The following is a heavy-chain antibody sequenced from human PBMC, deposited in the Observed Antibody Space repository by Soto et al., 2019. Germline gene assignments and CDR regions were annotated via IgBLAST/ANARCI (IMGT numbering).Heavy chain of an antibody. Sequence: EILSLTCTVSGASVSSGSYVWSWIRQPPGKGLEWIGYIYYSGSTNYNPSLKSRVTISVDTSKNQFSLKLSSVTAADTAVYYCAREVRGVINYFEYWGQGTLVTVSA. D-gene: IGHD3-10*01. CDR2: IYYSGST. V-gene: IGHV4-61*01. J-gene: IGHJ4*02. CDR3: AREVRGVINYFEY. CDR1: GASVSSGSYV.